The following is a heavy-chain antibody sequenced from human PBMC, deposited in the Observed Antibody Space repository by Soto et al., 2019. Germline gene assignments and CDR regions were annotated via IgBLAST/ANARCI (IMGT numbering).Heavy chain of an antibody. V-gene: IGHV5-51*01. CDR2: IYPGDSDT. D-gene: IGHD1-26*01. CDR3: ARHRRAIVATTDPLDI. J-gene: IGHJ3*02. CDR1: GYSFTSYW. Sequence: PGESLKISCKGSGYSFTSYWIGWVRQMPGKGLEWMGIIYPGDSDTRYSPSFEGHVTISADRSSKTAYLQWRGLKASDTATYYCARHRRAIVATTDPLDIWGQGTKVTVSS.